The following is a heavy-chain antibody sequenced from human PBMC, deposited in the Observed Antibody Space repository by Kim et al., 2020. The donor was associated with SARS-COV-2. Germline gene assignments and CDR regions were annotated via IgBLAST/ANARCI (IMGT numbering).Heavy chain of an antibody. V-gene: IGHV1-18*04. J-gene: IGHJ4*02. CDR2: ISAYNGNT. CDR1: GYTFTSYG. CDR3: ARGPVSLGDYVWGSYY. Sequence: ASVKVSCKASGYTFTSYGISWVRQAPGQGLEWMGWISAYNGNTNYAQKLQGRVTMTTDTSTSTAYMELRSLRSDDTAVYYCARGPVSLGDYVWGSYYWGQGTLVTVSS. D-gene: IGHD3-16*01.